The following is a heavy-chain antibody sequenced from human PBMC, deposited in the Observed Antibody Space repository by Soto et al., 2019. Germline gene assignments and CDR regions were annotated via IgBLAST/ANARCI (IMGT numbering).Heavy chain of an antibody. CDR3: AKDGSGGDNFAY. V-gene: IGHV3-30*18. Sequence: QVQLVESGGGVVQPGRSLRLSCAASGFTFSSYGMHWVRQAPGKGLEWVAVISYDGSNKYYADSVKGRFTISRDNSKNTLYLQMNSLRAKDTAVYYCAKDGSGGDNFAYWGQGTLVTVSS. CDR1: GFTFSSYG. J-gene: IGHJ4*02. D-gene: IGHD3-3*01. CDR2: ISYDGSNK.